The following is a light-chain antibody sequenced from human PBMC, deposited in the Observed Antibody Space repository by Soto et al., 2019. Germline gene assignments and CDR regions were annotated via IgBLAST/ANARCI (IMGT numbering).Light chain of an antibody. V-gene: IGKV1-39*01. CDR3: QQLRMYPST. CDR1: QSISSY. J-gene: IGKJ4*01. CDR2: KAS. Sequence: DIRMTQSPSSLSASVGDRVTITFRASQSISSYLNWYQQKPGKAPKLLIYKASSLESGVPSRFSGSGSGTDFALTITSLQAEDFATYYCQQLRMYPSTFGGGTKVDIK.